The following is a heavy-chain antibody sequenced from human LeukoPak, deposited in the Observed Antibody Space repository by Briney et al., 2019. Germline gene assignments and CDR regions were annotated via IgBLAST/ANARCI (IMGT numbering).Heavy chain of an antibody. Sequence: HPGGSLRLSCAASGFTVSSNYMSWVRQAPGKGLEWVSVIYSGGSTYYADSVKGRFTISRDNSKNTLYLQMNSLRAEDTAVYYCARDLDGSLDYWGQGTLVTVSS. CDR2: IYSGGST. J-gene: IGHJ4*02. CDR1: GFTVSSNY. V-gene: IGHV3-53*01. CDR3: ARDLDGSLDY. D-gene: IGHD5-24*01.